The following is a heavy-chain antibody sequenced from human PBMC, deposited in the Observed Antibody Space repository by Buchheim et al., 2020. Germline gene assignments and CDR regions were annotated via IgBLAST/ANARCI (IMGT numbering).Heavy chain of an antibody. CDR1: GGSISSYY. CDR2: FFYSGST. J-gene: IGHJ4*02. Sequence: QLQLQESGPGLVKPSETLSLTCTVSGGSISSYYWSWIRQSPGKGLEWIGYFFYSGSTNYNPSLKSRVTISVDTSKNQLSLKLSSVTAADTAVYYCARAPGNYHNSSGYYYGGYFDYWGRGTL. CDR3: ARAPGNYHNSSGYYYGGYFDY. D-gene: IGHD3-22*01. V-gene: IGHV4-59*01.